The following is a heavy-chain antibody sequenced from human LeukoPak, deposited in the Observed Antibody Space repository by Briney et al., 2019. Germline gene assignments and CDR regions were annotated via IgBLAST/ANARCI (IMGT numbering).Heavy chain of an antibody. Sequence: GVLRLSCAASGFTFSSYAMHWVRQAPGKGLEWVAVISYDGSNKYYADSVKGRFTISRDNSKNTMYLQMNNLREEDTAVYYCTRDPILGAPDYFDYWGQGTLVTVSS. CDR3: TRDPILGAPDYFDY. CDR2: ISYDGSNK. V-gene: IGHV3-30*04. J-gene: IGHJ4*02. D-gene: IGHD1-26*01. CDR1: GFTFSSYA.